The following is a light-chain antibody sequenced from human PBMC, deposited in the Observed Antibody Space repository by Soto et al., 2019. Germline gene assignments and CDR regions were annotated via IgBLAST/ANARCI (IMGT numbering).Light chain of an antibody. V-gene: IGKV3-15*01. CDR2: GAS. Sequence: EIVMTQSPATLSVSPGERATLSCRASQNVGNKLVWYQQKPGQAPRLVIYGASTRADGIPDRFSSGGSWTKLILIISGLQSDDFSAYYCQQFNNWPTWTFGQGTKVDIK. CDR1: QNVGNK. CDR3: QQFNNWPTWT. J-gene: IGKJ1*01.